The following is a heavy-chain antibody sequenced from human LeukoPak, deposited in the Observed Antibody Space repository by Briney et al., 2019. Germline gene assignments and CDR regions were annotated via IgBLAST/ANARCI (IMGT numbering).Heavy chain of an antibody. CDR2: IYISGST. V-gene: IGHV4-4*07. Sequence: PSETLSLTCTVSGGSISNYYWSWIRQPAGKGLEWLGRIYISGSTNYNSSLKSRVTISVDKSKNQFSLKLNSVTAADTAVYYCASGLRTGDWFDPWGQGTLVTVSS. CDR3: ASGLRTGDWFDP. D-gene: IGHD1-1*01. J-gene: IGHJ5*02. CDR1: GGSISNYY.